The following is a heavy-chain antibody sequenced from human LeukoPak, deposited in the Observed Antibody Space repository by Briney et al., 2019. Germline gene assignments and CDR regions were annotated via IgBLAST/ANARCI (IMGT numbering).Heavy chain of an antibody. CDR3: ARSWAAKWELPGQFDS. J-gene: IGHJ4*02. D-gene: IGHD1-26*01. V-gene: IGHV4-59*08. CDR2: VFSRGTT. CDR1: GASMNNYY. Sequence: SDTLSLTCTVSGASMNNYYWSWIRQSPEKGLEWLGFVFSRGTTNLNPPFKSRLIMSIDTSKNQFSLRLSSVTAADTAVYFCARSWAAKWELPGQFDSWGQGRLVSVSS.